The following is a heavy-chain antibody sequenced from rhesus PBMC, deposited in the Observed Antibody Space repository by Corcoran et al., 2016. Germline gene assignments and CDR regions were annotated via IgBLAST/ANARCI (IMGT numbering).Heavy chain of an antibody. J-gene: IGHJ4*01. Sequence: QVQLVQSGAEVKKPGASVKVSCKASGFTFGSYAISWVRQAPGKGLEWVGVILPVVEKQNDTEKCQGRVTSTADKSKSTAYRELSRLGSEDTAVYYCARGGGSNDYSDYWGQGVLVTVSS. D-gene: IGHD4-23*01. CDR1: GFTFGSYA. V-gene: IGHV1-198*02. CDR2: ILPVVEKQ. CDR3: ARGGGSNDYSDY.